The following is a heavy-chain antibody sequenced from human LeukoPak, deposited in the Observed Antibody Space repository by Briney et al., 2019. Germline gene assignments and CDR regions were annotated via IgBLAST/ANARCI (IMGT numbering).Heavy chain of an antibody. J-gene: IGHJ4*02. V-gene: IGHV1-2*06. CDR3: ASHYYDSSGQHDD. CDR1: GYTFTGYY. D-gene: IGHD3-22*01. CDR2: INPNSGGT. Sequence: ASVKVSCKASGYTFTGYYMHWVRQAPGQGIEWMGRINPNSGGTNYAQKFQGRVTMTRDTSISTAYMELSRLRSDDTAVYYCASHYYDSSGQHDDWGQGTLVTVSS.